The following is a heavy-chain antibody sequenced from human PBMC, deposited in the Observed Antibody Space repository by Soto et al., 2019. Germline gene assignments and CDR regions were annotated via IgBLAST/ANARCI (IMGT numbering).Heavy chain of an antibody. CDR3: AQRIAAPANFHY. CDR2: IYWDDDK. J-gene: IGHJ4*02. D-gene: IGHD6-13*01. Sequence: QITLKESGPTLVKPTQTLTLTCTFSGFSLSTSGVGVGWIRQPPGKDLEWLALIYWDDDKRYSPSLKSRLTITYETSQNQVVLNRSNMDAVDTATYYCAQRIAAPANFHYWSQGPLVTVSP. V-gene: IGHV2-5*02. CDR1: GFSLSTSGVG.